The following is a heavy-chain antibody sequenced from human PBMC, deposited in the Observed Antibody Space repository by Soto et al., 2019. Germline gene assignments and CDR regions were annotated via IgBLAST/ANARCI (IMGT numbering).Heavy chain of an antibody. CDR1: GYTFTSYY. CDR3: AREGYSYGYIGLLYYGMDV. Sequence: ASVKVSCKASGYTFTSYYMHWVRQAPGQGLEWMGIINPSGGSTSYAQKFQGRVTMTRDTSTSTVYMELSSLRSEDTAVCYCAREGYSYGYIGLLYYGMDVWGQGTTVTVSS. D-gene: IGHD5-18*01. CDR2: INPSGGST. V-gene: IGHV1-46*01. J-gene: IGHJ6*02.